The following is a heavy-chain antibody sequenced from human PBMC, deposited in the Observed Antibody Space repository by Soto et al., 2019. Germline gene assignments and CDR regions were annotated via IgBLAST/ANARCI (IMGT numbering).Heavy chain of an antibody. Sequence: SETLSLTCAVYGGSFSGYYWSWIRQSPGKGLEWIGEINHSGSTNYNPSLKSRVTISVDTSKKQFSLKLSSVTAADTAVYYCARGRRYYYYYYMDVWGQGTTVTVSS. D-gene: IGHD2-2*01. CDR2: INHSGST. J-gene: IGHJ6*02. CDR3: ARGRRYYYYYYMDV. CDR1: GGSFSGYY. V-gene: IGHV4-34*01.